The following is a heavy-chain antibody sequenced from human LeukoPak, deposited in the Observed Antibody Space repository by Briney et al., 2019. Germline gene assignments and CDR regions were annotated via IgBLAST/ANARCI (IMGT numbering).Heavy chain of an antibody. CDR1: GFTFSSYA. J-gene: IGHJ4*02. CDR2: ISSNGGST. D-gene: IGHD2-2*01. Sequence: GGSLRLSCAASGFTFSSYAMHWVRQAPGKGLEYVSAISSNGGSTYYANSVKGRFTISRDNSKNTLYLQMNSLRAEDTAVYYCASPRRDCSSTSCHLGIDYWGQGTLVTVSS. CDR3: ASPRRDCSSTSCHLGIDY. V-gene: IGHV3-64*01.